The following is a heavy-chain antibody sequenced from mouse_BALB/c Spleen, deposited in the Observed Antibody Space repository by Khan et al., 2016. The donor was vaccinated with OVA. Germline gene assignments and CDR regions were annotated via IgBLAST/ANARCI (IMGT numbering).Heavy chain of an antibody. CDR3: TRDKNYYDYRAY. D-gene: IGHD1-2*01. V-gene: IGHV3-6*02. CDR2: ISYDGSN. CDR1: GYSITSGYY. Sequence: QLEESGPGLVKPSQSLSLTCSVTGYSITSGYYWNWIRQFPGNKLEWMGYISYDGSNNYNPSLKNRISITRDTSENQFFLTLNSVTTEDTATYYCTRDKNYYDYRAYWGQGTLVTVSA. J-gene: IGHJ3*01.